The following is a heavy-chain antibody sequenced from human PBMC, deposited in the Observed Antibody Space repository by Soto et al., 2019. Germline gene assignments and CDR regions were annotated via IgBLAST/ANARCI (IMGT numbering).Heavy chain of an antibody. D-gene: IGHD6-13*01. CDR2: ISSSSSII. Sequence: GGSLRLSCASSGLTFSSYSMNWVRQAPGKGLEWVSYISSSSSIIYYADSVKGRFTISRDNAKNSLYLQMNSLRDEDTAVYYCARDFTPYSSSWYYHYWGQGTLVTVSS. CDR1: GLTFSSYS. J-gene: IGHJ4*02. V-gene: IGHV3-48*02. CDR3: ARDFTPYSSSWYYHY.